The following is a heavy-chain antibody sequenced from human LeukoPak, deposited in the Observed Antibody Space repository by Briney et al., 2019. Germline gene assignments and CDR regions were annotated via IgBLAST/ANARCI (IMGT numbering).Heavy chain of an antibody. CDR2: IYYSGST. V-gene: IGHV4-31*03. CDR3: ASQYYYGSGHYFDY. J-gene: IGHJ4*02. CDR1: GSSISSGGYY. D-gene: IGHD3-10*01. Sequence: SEALSLTCTVSGSSISSGGYYWSWIRQHPGKGLEWIGYIYYSGSTYYNPSLKSRVTISVDTSKNQFSLKLSSVTAADTAVYYCASQYYYGSGHYFDYWGQGTLVTVSS.